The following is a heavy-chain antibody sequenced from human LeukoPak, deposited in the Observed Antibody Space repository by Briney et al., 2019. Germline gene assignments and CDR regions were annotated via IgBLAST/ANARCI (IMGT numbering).Heavy chain of an antibody. CDR1: GYIFTGYY. CDR2: IYPNSGGT. Sequence: GASVKVSCKASGYIFTGYYMHWMRQAPGQGLEWMGWIYPNSGGTRYAQKFQGRVTMTRDTSISTAYMELSGLTSDDTAVFYCARDLATTSTWEFDYWGQGTLVSVSS. J-gene: IGHJ4*02. CDR3: ARDLATTSTWEFDY. D-gene: IGHD1-26*01. V-gene: IGHV1-2*02.